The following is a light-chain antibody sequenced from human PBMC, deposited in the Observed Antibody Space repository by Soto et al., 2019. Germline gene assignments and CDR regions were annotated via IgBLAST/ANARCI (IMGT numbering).Light chain of an antibody. V-gene: IGLV4-60*02. J-gene: IGLJ2*01. CDR2: LEGSGSY. CDR3: ETWDSNTRV. Sequence: QSVLTQSSSASASLGSSVKLTCTLSSGHSSYIIAWHQQQPGKAPRYLMKLEGSGSYNKGSGVPDRFSGSSSGADGYLTISNLQFEDEADYYCETWDSNTRVFGAGTKLTVL. CDR1: SGHSSYI.